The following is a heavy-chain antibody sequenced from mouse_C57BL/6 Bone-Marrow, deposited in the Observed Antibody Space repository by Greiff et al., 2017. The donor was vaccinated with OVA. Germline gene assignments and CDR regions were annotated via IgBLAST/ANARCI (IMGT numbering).Heavy chain of an antibody. Sequence: QVQLQQSGPELVKPGASVKISCKASGYAFSSSWMNWVKQRPGKGLEWIGRIYPGDGDTNYNVKFKGKATLTADKSSSTAYMQLSSLTSEDSAVYFCARSGPPMDYWGQGTSVTVSS. CDR3: ARSGPPMDY. V-gene: IGHV1-82*01. D-gene: IGHD3-1*01. CDR1: GYAFSSSW. CDR2: IYPGDGDT. J-gene: IGHJ4*01.